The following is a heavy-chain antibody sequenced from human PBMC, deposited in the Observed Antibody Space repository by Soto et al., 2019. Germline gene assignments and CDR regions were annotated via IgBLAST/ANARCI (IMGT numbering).Heavy chain of an antibody. Sequence: VKVSCKGFGYSFMKYGINWVRQAPGQGLEWVGWISPYSGYTHSAQKFHGRLTLTTDTAASTAYMELRILRSADTALYYCAREASVLIPAAQPSRFDSWGQGTLVTVSS. CDR2: ISPYSGYT. J-gene: IGHJ4*02. D-gene: IGHD2-2*01. V-gene: IGHV1-18*01. CDR3: AREASVLIPAAQPSRFDS. CDR1: GYSFMKYG.